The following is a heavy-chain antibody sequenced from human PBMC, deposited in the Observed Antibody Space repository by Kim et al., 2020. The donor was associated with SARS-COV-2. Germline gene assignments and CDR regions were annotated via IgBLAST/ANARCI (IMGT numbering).Heavy chain of an antibody. V-gene: IGHV3-9*01. D-gene: IGHD3-16*01. CDR3: AKEWFGRDYYYYGMDV. J-gene: IGHJ6*02. Sequence: VKGRFTISRDNAKNSLYLQMNSLGAEDTALYYCAKEWFGRDYYYYGMDVWGQGTTVTVSS.